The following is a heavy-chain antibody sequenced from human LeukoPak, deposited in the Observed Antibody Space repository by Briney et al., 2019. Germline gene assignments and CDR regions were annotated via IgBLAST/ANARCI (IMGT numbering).Heavy chain of an antibody. J-gene: IGHJ4*02. V-gene: IGHV3-30*05. CDR2: ISYDGSNK. CDR1: GFTFSSYS. CDR3: ARDRLDWYDFWSGYYLNY. Sequence: GGSLRLSCAASGFTFSSYSMNWVRQAPGKGLEWVAVISYDGSNKYYADSVKGRFTISRDNSKNTLYLQMNSLRAEDTAVYYCARDRLDWYDFWSGYYLNYWGQGTLVTVSS. D-gene: IGHD3-3*01.